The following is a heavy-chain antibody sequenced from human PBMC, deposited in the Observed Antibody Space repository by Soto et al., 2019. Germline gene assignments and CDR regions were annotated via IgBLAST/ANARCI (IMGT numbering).Heavy chain of an antibody. D-gene: IGHD4-4*01. CDR1: GFSFSSYG. J-gene: IGHJ4*02. CDR3: AKDSVFEYSFGQHGFDS. CDR2: ITYDGSDT. V-gene: IGHV3-30*18. Sequence: QEQLVESGGGVVQPGTSLRLSCGASGFSFSSYGMHWVRQAPGKGLEWVAFITYDGSDTYYVDSVKGRFTVSRHNSKNTLYLQMNSLKPEDTSIDDCAKDSVFEYSFGQHGFDSWGQGTLVTVSS.